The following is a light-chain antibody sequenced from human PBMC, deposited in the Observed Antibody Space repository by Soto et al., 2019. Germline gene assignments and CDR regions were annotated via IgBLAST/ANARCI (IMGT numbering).Light chain of an antibody. CDR2: GAS. Sequence: EIVLTQSPATLSLSPGERVTLSCRASRSVSINLSWYQAQPGHAPRLLIYGASTSATGIPHRFSGSGSGTEFTLTISSLQSEDFAVYYCQQSNNWPPVTFGQGTKVDI. J-gene: IGKJ1*01. CDR1: RSVSIN. CDR3: QQSNNWPPVT. V-gene: IGKV3-15*01.